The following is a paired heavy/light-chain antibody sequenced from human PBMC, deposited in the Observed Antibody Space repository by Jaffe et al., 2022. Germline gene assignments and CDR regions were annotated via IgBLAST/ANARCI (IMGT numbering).Heavy chain of an antibody. D-gene: IGHD3-22*01. CDR2: IKFDGGTI. CDR1: GFTLGHYA. CDR3: ARDQTYYHTGNYFD. Sequence: QVQLVESGGGVVQPGGSLRLSCAASGFTLGHYAMHWVRQAPGKGLEWVASIKFDGGTIYYADSVKGRFTISRDNSKNTLYLTMNSLRDEDTALYTCARDQTYYHTGNYFDWGQGTLVTVSS. J-gene: IGHJ4*02. V-gene: IGHV3-30*02.
Light chain of an antibody. CDR1: TSNIGNND. Sequence: QSLLTQPPSVSAAPGQKVTISCSGSTSNIGNNDVSWYQHLPGTAPKLLIYDNDKRPSGIPDRFSGSKSGTSATLGITGLQTGDEADYYCGTWDSSLSGGVFGPGTKVTVL. CDR3: GTWDSSLSGGV. CDR2: DND. J-gene: IGLJ1*01. V-gene: IGLV1-51*01.